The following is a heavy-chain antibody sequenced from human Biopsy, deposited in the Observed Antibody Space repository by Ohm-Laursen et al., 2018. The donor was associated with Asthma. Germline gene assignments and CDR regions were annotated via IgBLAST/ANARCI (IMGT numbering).Heavy chain of an antibody. Sequence: TLSLTCAAYGGSFSSNYWSWIRQHPGKGLEWIGYIYYSVSTFYNPSLKSRVTMSVDTSKNQFSLRLTSVTAADTAVYYCARGSSSRLSQWELLVSGGKRAHSYYGMDVWGQGTTVTVSS. CDR3: ARGSSSRLSQWELLVSGGKRAHSYYGMDV. CDR1: GGSFSSNY. J-gene: IGHJ6*02. V-gene: IGHV4-31*11. CDR2: IYYSVST. D-gene: IGHD1-26*01.